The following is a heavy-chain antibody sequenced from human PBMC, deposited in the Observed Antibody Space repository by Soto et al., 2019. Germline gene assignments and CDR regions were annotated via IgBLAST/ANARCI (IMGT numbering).Heavy chain of an antibody. D-gene: IGHD3-10*01. CDR1: GGSISSYY. J-gene: IGHJ5*02. CDR3: ARAGPTRSDP. V-gene: IGHV4-59*01. CDR2: IYYSGST. Sequence: XGTLSLTCTVSGGSISSYYWSWIRQPPGKGLEWIGYIYYSGSTNYNPSLKSRVTISVDTSKNQFSLKLSSVTAADTAVYYCARAGPTRSDPWGQGTLVTVSS.